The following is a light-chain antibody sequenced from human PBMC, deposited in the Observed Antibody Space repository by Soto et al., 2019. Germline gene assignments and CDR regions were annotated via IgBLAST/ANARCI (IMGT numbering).Light chain of an antibody. CDR3: QHYGSSPGT. V-gene: IGKV3-20*01. Sequence: EIVLTQSPGTLSLSPGERATLSCRASQSVSSSYLAWYQQKPGQAPRLLIYGASSRATGIPDRFSGSGSGTDFTLTISSLEPEDFAVYYCQHYGSSPGTFGQGPKVEIK. J-gene: IGKJ1*01. CDR1: QSVSSSY. CDR2: GAS.